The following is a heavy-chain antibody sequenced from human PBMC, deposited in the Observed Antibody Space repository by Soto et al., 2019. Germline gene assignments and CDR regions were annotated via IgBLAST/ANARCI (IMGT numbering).Heavy chain of an antibody. CDR2: IIPILGIA. V-gene: IGHV1-69*02. Sequence: SVKVSFKASGGTFSSYTISWVRQAPGQGLEWMGRIIPILGIANNAQKFQGRVTITADKSTSTAYMELSSLRSEDTAVYYCARCYGDLHVSAFDIWGQGTMVTVSS. CDR1: GGTFSSYT. CDR3: ARCYGDLHVSAFDI. J-gene: IGHJ3*02. D-gene: IGHD4-17*01.